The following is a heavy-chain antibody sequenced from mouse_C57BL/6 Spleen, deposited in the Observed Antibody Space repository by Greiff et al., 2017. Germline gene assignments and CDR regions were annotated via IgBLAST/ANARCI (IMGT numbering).Heavy chain of an antibody. CDR1: GFTFSDYG. J-gene: IGHJ4*01. CDR2: ISSGSSTI. V-gene: IGHV5-17*01. CDR3: ARTGTRYAMDY. Sequence: EVKLVESGGGLVKPGGSLKLSCAASGFTFSDYGMHWVRQAPEKGLEWVAYISSGSSTIYYADTVKGRFTISRDNAKNTLFLQMTSLRSEDTAMYYCARTGTRYAMDYWGQGTSVTVSS. D-gene: IGHD4-1*01.